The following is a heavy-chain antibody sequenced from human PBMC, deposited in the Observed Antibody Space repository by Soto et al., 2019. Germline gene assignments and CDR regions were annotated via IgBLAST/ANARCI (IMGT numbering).Heavy chain of an antibody. CDR3: ASGLYYYDSSGYYYYFQH. CDR2: IYYSGST. J-gene: IGHJ1*01. CDR1: GGSVSSGSYY. V-gene: IGHV4-61*01. D-gene: IGHD3-22*01. Sequence: SETLSLTCTVSGGSVSSGSYYWSWIRQPPGKGLEWIGYIYYSGSTNYNPSPKSRVTISVDTSKNQFSLKLSSVTAADTAVYYCASGLYYYDSSGYYYYFQHWGQGTLVTVSS.